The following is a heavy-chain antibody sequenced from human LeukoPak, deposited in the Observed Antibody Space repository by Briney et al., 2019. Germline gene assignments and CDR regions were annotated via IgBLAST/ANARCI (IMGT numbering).Heavy chain of an antibody. CDR2: INHSGST. Sequence: SETLSLTCAVYGGSFSGYYWSWNRQPPGKGLEWMGEINHSGSTNYNPSLKSRVTISLDTSKNRLSRTLSSVTAADTAVYYRARGLIGYCSSTSCRRFDPWGQGTLVTVSS. J-gene: IGHJ5*02. D-gene: IGHD2-2*01. V-gene: IGHV4-34*01. CDR1: GGSFSGYY. CDR3: ARGLIGYCSSTSCRRFDP.